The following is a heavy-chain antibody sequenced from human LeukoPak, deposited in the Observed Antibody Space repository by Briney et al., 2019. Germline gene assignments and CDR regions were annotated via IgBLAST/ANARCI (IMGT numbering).Heavy chain of an antibody. CDR3: ARGLVYYYGSGSSYFDY. Sequence: SETLSLTCAVYGGSFSGYYWSWIRQPPGKGLEWIGEINHSGSTNYNPSLKSRVTISVDTSKNQFSLKLSSVTAADTAVYYCARGLVYYYGSGSSYFDYWGQGTLVTVSS. CDR1: GGSFSGYY. V-gene: IGHV4-34*01. D-gene: IGHD3-10*01. J-gene: IGHJ4*02. CDR2: INHSGST.